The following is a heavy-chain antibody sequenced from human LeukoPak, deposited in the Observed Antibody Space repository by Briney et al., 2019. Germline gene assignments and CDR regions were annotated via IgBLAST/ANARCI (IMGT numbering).Heavy chain of an antibody. CDR2: ISSSGSFI. Sequence: GGLRLSCAASGFTFRDYYMSWIRQAPGKGLEWVSYISSSGSFIYYADSVKGRFTISRDNAKNSLYLQMNSLRAEDTAVYYCARETHYDSSGYHNDYWGQGTLVTVSS. J-gene: IGHJ4*02. CDR3: ARETHYDSSGYHNDY. V-gene: IGHV3-11*04. CDR1: GFTFRDYY. D-gene: IGHD3-22*01.